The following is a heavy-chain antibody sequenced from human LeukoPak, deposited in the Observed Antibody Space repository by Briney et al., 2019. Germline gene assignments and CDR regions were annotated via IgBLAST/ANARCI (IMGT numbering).Heavy chain of an antibody. J-gene: IGHJ3*02. Sequence: GGSLRLSCAASGFTFRSYAMHWVRQAPGKRLEWVAVISYDGGNKYYADSVKGRLTISRDSSKNTLYLQMNSLRAEDTAVYYCARIQVDTAMNHDAFDIWGQGTRVTVSS. V-gene: IGHV3-30*04. D-gene: IGHD5-18*01. CDR2: ISYDGGNK. CDR3: ARIQVDTAMNHDAFDI. CDR1: GFTFRSYA.